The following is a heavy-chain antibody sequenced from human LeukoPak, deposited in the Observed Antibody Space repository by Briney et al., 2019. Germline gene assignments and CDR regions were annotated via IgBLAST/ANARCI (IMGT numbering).Heavy chain of an antibody. CDR3: ARSSGGDGYKLFDY. CDR1: GFTFDDYA. CDR2: ISWNSGSI. Sequence: GGSLRLSCAASGFTFDDYAMHWARQAPGKGLEWVSGISWNSGSIGYADSVKGRFTISRDNAKNSLYLQMNSLRAEDTAVYYCARSSGGDGYKLFDYWGQGTLVTVSS. J-gene: IGHJ4*02. D-gene: IGHD5-24*01. V-gene: IGHV3-9*01.